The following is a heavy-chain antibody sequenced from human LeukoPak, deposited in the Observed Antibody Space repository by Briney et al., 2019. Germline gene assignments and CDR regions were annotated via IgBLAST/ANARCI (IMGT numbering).Heavy chain of an antibody. V-gene: IGHV1-8*01. CDR1: GYTFTSCD. D-gene: IGHD6-19*01. CDR3: TRGSSGRRDN. Sequence: ASVKVSCKASGYTFTSCDINWVRQATGQGHEWMGWMNPNSGNTGYGQSFQGRNTMTRDISIGTAYMELSNLTSEDTAIYYCTRGSSGRRDNWGQGTLVTVSA. J-gene: IGHJ4*02. CDR2: MNPNSGNT.